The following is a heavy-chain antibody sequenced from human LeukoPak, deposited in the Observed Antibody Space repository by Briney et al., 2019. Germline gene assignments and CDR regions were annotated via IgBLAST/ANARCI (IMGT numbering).Heavy chain of an antibody. CDR1: GGSFSGYY. Sequence: PSETLSLTCAVYGGSFSGYYWSWIRQPPGKGLEWIGEINHSGSTNYNPSLKSRVTISVDTSKNQFSLKLSSVTAAGTAVYYCARRGVVVPAATPGGDAFDIWGQGTMVTVSS. CDR2: INHSGST. J-gene: IGHJ3*02. CDR3: ARRGVVVPAATPGGDAFDI. V-gene: IGHV4-34*01. D-gene: IGHD2-2*01.